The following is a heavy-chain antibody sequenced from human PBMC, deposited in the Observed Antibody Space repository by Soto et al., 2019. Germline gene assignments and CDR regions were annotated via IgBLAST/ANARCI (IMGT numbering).Heavy chain of an antibody. Sequence: ASVKVSCKXSGYSFITSYHMHWVRQAPGQGLEWMGIINPTGSMTSYSQKFQGRLTMTRDTSTATDYMELSNLTSEDTALYFCARDTGYDHDAFDIWGQGTMVTVSS. J-gene: IGHJ3*02. CDR3: ARDTGYDHDAFDI. D-gene: IGHD5-12*01. CDR2: INPTGSMT. V-gene: IGHV1-46*01. CDR1: GYSFITSYH.